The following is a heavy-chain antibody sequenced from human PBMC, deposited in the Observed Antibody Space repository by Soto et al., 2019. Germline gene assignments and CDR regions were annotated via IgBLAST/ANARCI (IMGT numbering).Heavy chain of an antibody. J-gene: IGHJ5*02. CDR1: GFTVSSNY. CDR3: ARVIAAAGTFWFDP. CDR2: IYSGGST. Sequence: PGGSLRLSCAGSGFTVSSNYMSWVRQAPGKGLEWVTVIYSGGSTYYADSVKGRFTISRDNSKNTLYLQMNSLRAEDTAVYYCARVIAAAGTFWFDPWGQGTLVTVSS. D-gene: IGHD6-13*01. V-gene: IGHV3-53*01.